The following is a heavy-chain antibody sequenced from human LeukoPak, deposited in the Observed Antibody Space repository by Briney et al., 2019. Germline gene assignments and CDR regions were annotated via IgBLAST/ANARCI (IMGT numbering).Heavy chain of an antibody. CDR1: GFTFDDYA. D-gene: IGHD3-10*01. J-gene: IGHJ5*02. CDR3: ASSYYGSGSDP. CDR2: ISWNSGSI. V-gene: IGHV3-9*01. Sequence: GRSLRLSCAASGFTFDDYAMHWVRQAPGKGLEWVSGISWNSGSIGYVDSVKGRFTISRDNAKNSLYLQMNSLRAEDTALYYCASSYYGSGSDPWGQGTLVTVSS.